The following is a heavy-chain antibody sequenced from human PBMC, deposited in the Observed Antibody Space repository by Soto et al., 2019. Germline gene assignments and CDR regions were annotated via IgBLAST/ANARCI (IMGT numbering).Heavy chain of an antibody. J-gene: IGHJ6*02. CDR3: ARDVLLWFGELLPGYYYYGMDV. CDR2: IWYDGSNK. V-gene: IGHV3-33*01. Sequence: QVQLVESGGGVVQPGRSLRLSCAASGFTFSSYGMHWVRQAPGKGLEWVAVIWYDGSNKYYADSVKGRFTISRDNSKKTLYLQMNVLRAEDTAVYYCARDVLLWFGELLPGYYYYGMDVWGQGTTVTVSS. CDR1: GFTFSSYG. D-gene: IGHD3-10*01.